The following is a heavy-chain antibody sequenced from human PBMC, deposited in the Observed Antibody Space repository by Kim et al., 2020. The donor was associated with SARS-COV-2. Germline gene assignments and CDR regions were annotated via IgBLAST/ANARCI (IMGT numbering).Heavy chain of an antibody. CDR3: AKDWGGDIMTGLL. D-gene: IGHD3-9*01. CDR2: ISFDGNNE. J-gene: IGHJ4*02. V-gene: IGHV3-30*18. CDR1: GFIFSSYG. Sequence: GGSLRLSCAASGFIFSSYGMHWVRQAPGKGLEWVAIISFDGNNEFYADSVKGRFAMSRDNSKNALYLQMNSLRPEDTAVYYCAKDWGGDIMTGLLWGQGTLLTVSS.